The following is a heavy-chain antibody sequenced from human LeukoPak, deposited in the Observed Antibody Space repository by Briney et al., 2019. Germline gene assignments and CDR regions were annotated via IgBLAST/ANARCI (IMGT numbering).Heavy chain of an antibody. D-gene: IGHD3-16*01. J-gene: IGHJ4*02. V-gene: IGHV4-34*01. CDR2: IYYSGST. Sequence: KPSETLSLTCAVYGGSFSGYYWSWIRQPPGKGLEWIGSIYYSGSTYYNPSLKSRVTISVDTSKNQFSLKLSSVTAADTAGYYCARHASSPAMLQSEQVDYWGQGTLVTVSS. CDR3: ARHASSPAMLQSEQVDY. CDR1: GGSFSGYY.